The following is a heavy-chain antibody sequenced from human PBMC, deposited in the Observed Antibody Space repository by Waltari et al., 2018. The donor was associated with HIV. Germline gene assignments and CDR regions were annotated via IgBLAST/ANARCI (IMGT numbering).Heavy chain of an antibody. J-gene: IGHJ6*02. V-gene: IGHV5-51*03. CDR2: IYPGDSDT. Sequence: VQLLQSGAEVKQPGESLKISCTASDYSFSSHWIAWVRPFPGKGREWMGLIYPGDSDTRYSPYVQGQVTISADKSISTAHLQWNSLKASDTAMYYCARLPPPGGSSPWGDYYYGMDVWGQGTTVTVSS. CDR3: ARLPPPGGSSPWGDYYYGMDV. CDR1: DYSFSSHW. D-gene: IGHD3-16*01.